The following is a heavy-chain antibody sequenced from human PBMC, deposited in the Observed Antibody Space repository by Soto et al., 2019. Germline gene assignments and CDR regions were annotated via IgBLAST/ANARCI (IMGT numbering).Heavy chain of an antibody. Sequence: GGTLKISCKGSGYSFTSYWIGWVRQMPGKGLEWMGCIYPGDSDTRYSPSFQGQVTISAEKSISTAYLQWSSLKASDTAMYYCARFAPEDNDHPSSYYGMDVWGQGTTVTVSS. J-gene: IGHJ6*02. V-gene: IGHV5-51*01. CDR1: GYSFTSYW. CDR3: ARFAPEDNDHPSSYYGMDV. CDR2: IYPGDSDT.